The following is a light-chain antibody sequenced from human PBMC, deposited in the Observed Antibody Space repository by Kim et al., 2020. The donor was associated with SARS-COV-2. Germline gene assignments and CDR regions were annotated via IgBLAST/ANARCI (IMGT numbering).Light chain of an antibody. J-gene: IGKJ1*01. Sequence: DIQMTQSPSTLSASVGDRVTITCRASQSISGWLAWYQQNPGRAPKVLIYDVSTLQSGVPSRFSGSGSGTEFTLTISSLQPDDIATYYCQQYTNYWTFGQGTKVDIK. CDR1: QSISGW. V-gene: IGKV1-5*01. CDR2: DVS. CDR3: QQYTNYWT.